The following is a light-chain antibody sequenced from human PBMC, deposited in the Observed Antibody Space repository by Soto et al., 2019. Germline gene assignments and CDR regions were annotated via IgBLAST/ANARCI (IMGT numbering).Light chain of an antibody. CDR1: QSVSSN. CDR3: QQYNNWPPLS. J-gene: IGKJ4*01. V-gene: IGKV3-15*01. CDR2: GAS. Sequence: EIVMTQSLATLSVSPGERATLYCRASQSVSSNLAWYQQKPGQAPRLLIYGASTRATGIPSRFSGSGSGTEFTLTISSLQSEDFAVYYCQQYNNWPPLSFGGGTKVDIK.